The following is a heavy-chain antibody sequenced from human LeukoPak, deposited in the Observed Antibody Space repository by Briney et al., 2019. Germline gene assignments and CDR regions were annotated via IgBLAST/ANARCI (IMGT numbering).Heavy chain of an antibody. V-gene: IGHV4-61*02. CDR3: ARRGHSYYYDKDSAFDI. J-gene: IGHJ3*02. CDR1: GGSISSGSYY. Sequence: PSETLSLTCTVSGGSISSGSYYWSWIRQPAGKGLEWIGRIYTSGSTNYNPSLKSRVTISVDTSENQFSLKVSSVTAADTAVYYCARRGHSYYYDKDSAFDIWGQGTMVTVSS. D-gene: IGHD3-22*01. CDR2: IYTSGST.